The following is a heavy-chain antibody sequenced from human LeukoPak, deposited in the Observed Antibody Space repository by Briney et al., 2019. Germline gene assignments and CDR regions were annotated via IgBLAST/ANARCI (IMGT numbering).Heavy chain of an antibody. D-gene: IGHD2-21*02. CDR1: GFTFSSYA. J-gene: IGHJ4*02. Sequence: GGSLRLSCAASGFTFSSYAMSWVRQAPGKGLEWVSAISGSGGSTYYADSVKGWFTISRDNSKNTLYLQMNSLRAEDTAVYYCAKVGRPTYCGGDCYTGLIDYWGQGTLVTVSS. CDR3: AKVGRPTYCGGDCYTGLIDY. V-gene: IGHV3-23*01. CDR2: ISGSGGST.